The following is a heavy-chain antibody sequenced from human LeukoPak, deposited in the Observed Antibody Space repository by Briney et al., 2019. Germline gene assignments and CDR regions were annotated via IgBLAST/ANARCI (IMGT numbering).Heavy chain of an antibody. CDR2: ISYGGSNK. V-gene: IGHV3-30*18. CDR3: AKDHPGSGSLGLDY. J-gene: IGHJ4*02. D-gene: IGHD3-10*01. Sequence: GRSLRLSCAASGFTFSSYGMHWVRQAPGKGLEWVAVISYGGSNKYYADSVKGRFTISRDNSKNTLYLQMNSLRAEDTAVYYCAKDHPGSGSLGLDYWGQGTLVTVSS. CDR1: GFTFSSYG.